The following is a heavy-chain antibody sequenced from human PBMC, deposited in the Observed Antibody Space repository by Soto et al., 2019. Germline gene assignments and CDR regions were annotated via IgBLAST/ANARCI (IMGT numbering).Heavy chain of an antibody. D-gene: IGHD2-2*02. CDR1: GDSISSGGYY. J-gene: IGHJ4*02. CDR3: AREIPSPYYFDY. CDR2: IYYSGST. Sequence: SETLSLTCAVSGDSISSGGYYWSWIRQHPGKGLEWIGYIYYSGSTYYNPSLKSRVTISVDTSKNQFSLKLSSVTAADTAVYYCAREIPSPYYFDYWGQGTLVTVSS. V-gene: IGHV4-31*11.